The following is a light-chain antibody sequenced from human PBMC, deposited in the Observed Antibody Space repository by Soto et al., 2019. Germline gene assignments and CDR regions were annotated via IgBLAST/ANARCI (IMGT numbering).Light chain of an antibody. CDR2: DAS. CDR3: QQRSNLLT. Sequence: EIVLTQSPSTLSLSPGVRATLSCRASQSLSNFLAWYQQKPGQAPRLLIYDASNRATGIPVRFSGSGSGTDFTLTISSLEPEDFAVYYCQQRSNLLTFGPGTTVEIK. CDR1: QSLSNF. J-gene: IGKJ3*01. V-gene: IGKV3-11*01.